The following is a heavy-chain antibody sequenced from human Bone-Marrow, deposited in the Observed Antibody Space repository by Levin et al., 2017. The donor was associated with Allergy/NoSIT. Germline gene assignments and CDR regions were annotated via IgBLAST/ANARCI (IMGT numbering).Heavy chain of an antibody. CDR2: INRDGSST. V-gene: IGHV3-74*01. CDR1: GFNFSSYW. D-gene: IGHD4-17*01. CDR3: ARDRVTTNWYFDL. J-gene: IGHJ2*01. Sequence: GGSLRLSCSASGFNFSSYWMHWVRQAPGKGLVWVSRINRDGSSTSYADSVKGRFTISRDNAKNTLYLQMNSLRAEDTSVYYCARDRVTTNWYFDLWSRGTLVTVSS.